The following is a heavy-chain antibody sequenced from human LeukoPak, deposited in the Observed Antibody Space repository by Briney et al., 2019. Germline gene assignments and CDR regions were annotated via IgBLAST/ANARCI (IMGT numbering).Heavy chain of an antibody. J-gene: IGHJ3*02. CDR1: GYTFTGYY. Sequence: ASVTVSCKASGYTFTGYYMHWVRQAPGQGLEWMGWINPNSGGTNYAQKFQGRVTMTRDTSISTAYMELSRLRSDDTAVYYCARDSLWGGAFDIWGQGTMVTVSS. CDR3: ARDSLWGGAFDI. CDR2: INPNSGGT. D-gene: IGHD2-21*01. V-gene: IGHV1-2*02.